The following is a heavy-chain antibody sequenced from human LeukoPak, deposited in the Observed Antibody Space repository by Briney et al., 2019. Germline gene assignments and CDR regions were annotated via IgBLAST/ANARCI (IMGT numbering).Heavy chain of an antibody. CDR3: ARLTALATNDAFDI. D-gene: IGHD5-24*01. CDR2: INHSGST. Sequence: KTSETLSLTCAVYGGSFSGYYWSWIRQPPGKGLEWIGEINHSGSTNYNPSLKSRVTISVDTSKNQFSLKLSSVTAADTAVYYCARLTALATNDAFDIWGQGTMVTVSS. V-gene: IGHV4-34*01. CDR1: GGSFSGYY. J-gene: IGHJ3*02.